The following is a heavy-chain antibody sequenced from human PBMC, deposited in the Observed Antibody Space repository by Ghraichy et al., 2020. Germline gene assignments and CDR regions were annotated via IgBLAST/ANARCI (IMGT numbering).Heavy chain of an antibody. CDR2: IYREGYT. CDR3: ARDPSDGSTYGLGFDH. J-gene: IGHJ4*02. V-gene: IGHV3-66*02. Sequence: GGSLRLSCAASGFSVSSNYMLWVRQAPGKGLEWVSVIYREGYTFYGDSVKGRFTMSRDNSKNTVYLQMNHVRPVDTAMYYCARDPSDGSTYGLGFDHWGPGTLVTVSS. CDR1: GFSVSSNY. D-gene: IGHD3-10*01.